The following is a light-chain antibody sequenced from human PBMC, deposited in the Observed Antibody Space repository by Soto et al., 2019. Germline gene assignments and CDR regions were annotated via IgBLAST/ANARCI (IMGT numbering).Light chain of an antibody. CDR1: QSISSY. CDR3: QQSYSTPRT. J-gene: IGKJ3*01. V-gene: IGKV1-39*01. CDR2: AAS. Sequence: DIQMTQSPSSLSASVGDRVTITCRASQSISSYLNWYQQKPGKAPKIMSYAASSLQSGVPSRFSGSGSGTDFTLTISSLKPEDFETYYCQQSYSTPRTFGPGTKVDIK.